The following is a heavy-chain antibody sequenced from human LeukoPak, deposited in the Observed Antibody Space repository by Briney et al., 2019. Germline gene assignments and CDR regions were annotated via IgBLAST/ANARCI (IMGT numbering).Heavy chain of an antibody. Sequence: SETLSLTCTVSGGSISSYYWSWIRQPPGKGLEWIGYIYYSGSTYYNPSLKSRVTISVDTSKKQFSLKVSSVTAADTAVYYCARTAGIAAAGTFDYWGQGTLVTVSS. CDR2: IYYSGST. J-gene: IGHJ4*02. CDR3: ARTAGIAAAGTFDY. V-gene: IGHV4-59*08. CDR1: GGSISSYY. D-gene: IGHD6-13*01.